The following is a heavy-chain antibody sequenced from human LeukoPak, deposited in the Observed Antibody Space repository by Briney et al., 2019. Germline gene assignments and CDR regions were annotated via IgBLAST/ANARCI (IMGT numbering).Heavy chain of an antibody. Sequence: GRSLRLSCAASGFTFSSYSMHWVRQAPGKGLEWLTLISYHGSNKDYTDSVRGRFTISRDNSKNTVFLQMNSLRTEDTAVYFCARSPERLGQGYLDSWGQGTLVTVCS. CDR3: ARSPERLGQGYLDS. CDR1: GFTFSSYS. J-gene: IGHJ4*02. CDR2: ISYHGSNK. D-gene: IGHD3/OR15-3a*01. V-gene: IGHV3-30*04.